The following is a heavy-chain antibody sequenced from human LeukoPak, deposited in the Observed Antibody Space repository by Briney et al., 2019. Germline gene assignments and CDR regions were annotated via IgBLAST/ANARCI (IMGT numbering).Heavy chain of an antibody. J-gene: IGHJ4*02. CDR2: IYSTGST. CDR1: GGSISNYY. CDR3: AREGYSNTLSYCANFDH. Sequence: SETLSLTCTVSGGSISNYYWNWIRQSAGKGPEWIGRIYSTGSTNYNPSLKSRVTMSVDTSKNQFSLKLNSVTAADTAVYYCAREGYSNTLSYCANFDHWGQGTLVTVSS. D-gene: IGHD2-21*01. V-gene: IGHV4-4*07.